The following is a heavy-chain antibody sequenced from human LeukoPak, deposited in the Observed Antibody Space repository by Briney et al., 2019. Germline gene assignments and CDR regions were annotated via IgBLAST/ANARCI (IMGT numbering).Heavy chain of an antibody. CDR3: ARDNRLWFGEFAFDI. CDR1: GYTFTGYY. Sequence: VASVKVSCKASGYTFTGYYMHWVRQAPGQGLEWMGWINPNSGGTNYAQKFQGRVTMTRDTSISTAYMELSRLRSDDTAVYYCARDNRLWFGEFAFDIWGQGTMVTVSS. D-gene: IGHD3-10*01. J-gene: IGHJ3*02. V-gene: IGHV1-2*02. CDR2: INPNSGGT.